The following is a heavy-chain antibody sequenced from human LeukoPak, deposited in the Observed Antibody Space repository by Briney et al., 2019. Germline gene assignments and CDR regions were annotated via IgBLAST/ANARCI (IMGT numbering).Heavy chain of an antibody. CDR1: GYIFTTYW. Sequence: GESLKISCKNSGYIFTTYWIAWVRQMPGKGLEWMGIIYPGDSDTRYSPSFQGQVTISADKSISTAYLQWSSLKASDTAMYYCARHYGSGWYYFDYWGQGTLVTVSS. D-gene: IGHD6-19*01. V-gene: IGHV5-51*01. CDR2: IYPGDSDT. J-gene: IGHJ4*02. CDR3: ARHYGSGWYYFDY.